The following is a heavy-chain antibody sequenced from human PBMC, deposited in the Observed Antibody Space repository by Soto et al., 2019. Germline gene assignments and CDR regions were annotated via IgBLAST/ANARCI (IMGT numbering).Heavy chain of an antibody. V-gene: IGHV3-30*18. CDR3: AKEGGLSGSYYISSSYYFDY. J-gene: IGHJ4*02. CDR1: GFTFSSYG. CDR2: ISYDGSNT. Sequence: QVQLVESGGGVVQPGRSLRLSCVASGFTFSSYGMHWVRQAPGKGLEWVAIISYDGSNTYYADSVKGRFTISRDNSKKTLYLKMSSLRAEDTSVYYCAKEGGLSGSYYISSSYYFDYWGQGTLVTVSS. D-gene: IGHD1-26*01.